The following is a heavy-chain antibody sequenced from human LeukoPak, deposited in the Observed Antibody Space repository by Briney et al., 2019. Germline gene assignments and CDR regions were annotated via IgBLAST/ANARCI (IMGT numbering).Heavy chain of an antibody. Sequence: GGSLRLSCAASGFTVSSNYMSWVRQAPGKGLEWVSTFHSAGTTYYADSVKGRFTISKDNSKNTLFLQMNSLRAEDTAVYFCASRPTYGSSFDYWGQGILVTVSS. CDR1: GFTVSSNY. V-gene: IGHV3-66*01. J-gene: IGHJ4*02. CDR2: FHSAGTT. D-gene: IGHD6-6*01. CDR3: ASRPTYGSSFDY.